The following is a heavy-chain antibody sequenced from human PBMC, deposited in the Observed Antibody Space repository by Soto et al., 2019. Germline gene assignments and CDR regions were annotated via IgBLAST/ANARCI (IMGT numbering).Heavy chain of an antibody. J-gene: IGHJ4*02. D-gene: IGHD3-22*01. V-gene: IGHV3-30-3*01. Sequence: PGGSLRLSCASTVFTFSSHAMNCVRHSPGKCLEWVSVISFDGTNKYYAESVRGRYTISRDNSKNVLYLDMNSLRPDDTAIYYCARAHGPYYDSSYYGLARNYFEYLGQGALVIVS. CDR3: ARAHGPYYDSSYYGLARNYFEY. CDR1: VFTFSSHA. CDR2: ISFDGTNK.